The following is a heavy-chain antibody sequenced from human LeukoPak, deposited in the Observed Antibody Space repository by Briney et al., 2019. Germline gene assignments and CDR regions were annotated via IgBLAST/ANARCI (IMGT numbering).Heavy chain of an antibody. CDR3: AKAHCSPTSCSRTDY. Sequence: GGSLRLSCAASGFTVSANHVTWVRLAPGKGLEWVTIIYNGGSPFYADSVKGRFTISRDNSKNTVYLQMSGLRAEDTALYYCAKAHCSPTSCSRTDYWGQGTLVTVSS. J-gene: IGHJ4*02. V-gene: IGHV3-53*01. D-gene: IGHD2-2*01. CDR1: GFTVSANH. CDR2: IYNGGSP.